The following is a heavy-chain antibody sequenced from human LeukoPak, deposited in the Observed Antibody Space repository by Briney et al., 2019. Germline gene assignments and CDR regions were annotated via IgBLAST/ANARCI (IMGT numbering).Heavy chain of an antibody. CDR2: INPSGGST. V-gene: IGHV1-46*01. J-gene: IGHJ4*02. D-gene: IGHD3-22*01. CDR1: GYTFTSYY. CDR3: ARAYYHDSSDYYSPLDY. Sequence: GASVKVSCKASGYTFTSYYMHWVRQAPGQGLEWMGIINPSGGSTTYAQKFQGRVTMTRDTSTSTVYMELSSLRSEDTAVYYCARAYYHDSSDYYSPLDYWGQGTLVTVSS.